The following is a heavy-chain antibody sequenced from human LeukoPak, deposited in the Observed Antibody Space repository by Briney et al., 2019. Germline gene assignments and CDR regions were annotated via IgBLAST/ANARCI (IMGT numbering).Heavy chain of an antibody. CDR1: GYTFTSYY. CDR3: AREARNYDFWSGHYYYYGMDV. J-gene: IGHJ6*02. D-gene: IGHD3-3*01. Sequence: ASVKVSCKASGYTFTSYYMHWVRQAPGQGLEWMGIINPSGGSTSYAQKFQGRVTMTRDTSTSTVYMELSSLRSEDAAVYCCAREARNYDFWSGHYYYYGMDVWGQGTTVTVSS. CDR2: INPSGGST. V-gene: IGHV1-46*01.